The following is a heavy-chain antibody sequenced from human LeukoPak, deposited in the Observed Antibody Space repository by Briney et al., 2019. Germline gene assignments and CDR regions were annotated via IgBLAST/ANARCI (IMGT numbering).Heavy chain of an antibody. CDR1: AGSISPYY. CDR3: ARGRRRLDY. J-gene: IGHJ4*02. V-gene: IGHV4-59*01. CDR2: IYYSGST. D-gene: IGHD1-1*01. Sequence: SETLSLTCTVSAGSISPYYWSWIRQPPGKGLEWIGYIYYSGSTNYNPSLKSRVTMSVDTSKNQFSLKVRSVTAADTAFYYCARGRRRLDYWGQGILVTVSS.